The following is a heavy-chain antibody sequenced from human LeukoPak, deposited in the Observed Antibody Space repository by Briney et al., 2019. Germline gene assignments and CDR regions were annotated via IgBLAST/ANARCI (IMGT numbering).Heavy chain of an antibody. D-gene: IGHD1-26*01. CDR1: GFTFRTYW. CDR3: ARWKMELQRNAFDF. CDR2: INQDGSEE. V-gene: IGHV3-7*01. Sequence: GGSLRLSCAASGFTFRTYWMSWIRQAPGREPEWVADINQDGSEEYYLQSVRGRFTVSRDNAQNAVFLQMTNLRADDTAVYYCARWKMELQRNAFDFWGQGTVVTVSS. J-gene: IGHJ3*01.